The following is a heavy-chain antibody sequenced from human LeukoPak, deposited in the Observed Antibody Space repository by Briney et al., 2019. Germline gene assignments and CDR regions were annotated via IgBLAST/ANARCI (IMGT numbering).Heavy chain of an antibody. CDR3: AKDYSPPYGGNSHYFDY. V-gene: IGHV3-21*01. Sequence: GGSLRLSCAASGFTFSSHSMNWVRQAPGKGLEWVSSISSSSSYIYYADSVKGRFTISRDNAKNSLYLQMNSLRVEDTAVYYCAKDYSPPYGGNSHYFDYWGQGTLVTVSS. CDR1: GFTFSSHS. D-gene: IGHD4-23*01. CDR2: ISSSSSYI. J-gene: IGHJ4*02.